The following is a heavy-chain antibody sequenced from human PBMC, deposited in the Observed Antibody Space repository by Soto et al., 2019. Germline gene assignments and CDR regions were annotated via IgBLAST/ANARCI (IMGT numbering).Heavy chain of an antibody. CDR2: INPSGGST. V-gene: IGHV1-46*01. J-gene: IGHJ4*02. CDR3: ARDPDSSGYPNWYYFDY. D-gene: IGHD3-22*01. CDR1: GYTFTSYY. Sequence: ASVKVSCKASGYTFTSYYMHWVRQAPGQGHEWMGIINPSGGSTSYAQKFQGRVTMTRDTSTSTVYMELSSLRSEDTAVYYCARDPDSSGYPNWYYFDYWGQGTLVTVSS.